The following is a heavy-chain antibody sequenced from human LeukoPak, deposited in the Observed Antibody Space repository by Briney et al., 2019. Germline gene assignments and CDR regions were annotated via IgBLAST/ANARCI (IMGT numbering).Heavy chain of an antibody. D-gene: IGHD3-10*02. Sequence: SETLSLTCTVSGYSISSGYYWGWIRQPPGKGLEWIGSIYHSGSTYYNPSLKSRVTISVDTSKNQFSLKLSSVTAADTAVYYCARPRMFGVGDYWGQGTLVTVSS. CDR1: GYSISSGYY. V-gene: IGHV4-38-2*02. J-gene: IGHJ4*02. CDR2: IYHSGST. CDR3: ARPRMFGVGDY.